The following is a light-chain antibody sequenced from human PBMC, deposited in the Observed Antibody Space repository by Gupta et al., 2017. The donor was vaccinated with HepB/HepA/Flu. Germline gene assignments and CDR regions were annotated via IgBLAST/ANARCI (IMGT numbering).Light chain of an antibody. CDR2: KAS. Sequence: DIQMTQSPSTLSASAGDTVTITCRASQSICDWLAWYQQKPGKAPNLLISKASNLETGVPSRFSGSGSGTEFTLTISSLQPDDFAIYYCQQYVSYSTFGQGTKVQIK. J-gene: IGKJ1*01. CDR1: QSICDW. CDR3: QQYVSYST. V-gene: IGKV1-5*03.